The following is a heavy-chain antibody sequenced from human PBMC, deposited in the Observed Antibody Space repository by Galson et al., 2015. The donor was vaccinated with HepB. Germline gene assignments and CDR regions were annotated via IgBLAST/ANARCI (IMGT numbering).Heavy chain of an antibody. V-gene: IGHV2-70*01. J-gene: IGHJ4*02. CDR1: GFSLSTSGMC. D-gene: IGHD3-22*01. CDR2: IDWDDDK. CDR3: ARTYYYDSSGYSLDY. Sequence: PALVKPTQTLTLTCTFSGFSLSTSGMCVSWIRQPPGMALEWLALIDWDDDKYYSTSLKTRLTISKDTSKNQVVLTMTNMDPVDTASYYCARTYYYDSSGYSLDYWGQGTLVTVSS.